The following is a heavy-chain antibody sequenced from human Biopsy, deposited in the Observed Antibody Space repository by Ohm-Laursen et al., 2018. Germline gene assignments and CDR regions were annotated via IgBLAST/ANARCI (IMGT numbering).Heavy chain of an antibody. V-gene: IGHV1-2*02. CDR3: AIDGNDFLTDYLKIDQ. CDR1: GYTFTGDY. Sequence: GASVKVSCKPFGYTFTGDYLHWVRPAPGQGLGWMGGKNPKSGGTHYLENFRGRVTMTRDSSISTAYTEVSSLRSDDTAVYYSAIDGNDFLTDYLKIDQWGQGTLVTVSS. D-gene: IGHD3-9*01. CDR2: KNPKSGGT. J-gene: IGHJ4*02.